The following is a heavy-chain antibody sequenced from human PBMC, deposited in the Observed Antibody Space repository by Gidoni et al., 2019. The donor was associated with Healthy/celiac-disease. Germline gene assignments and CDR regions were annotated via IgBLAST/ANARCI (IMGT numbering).Heavy chain of an antibody. D-gene: IGHD3-3*01. CDR1: GFTFSRYG. CDR2: IWYDGSNK. J-gene: IGHJ6*02. V-gene: IGHV3-33*01. CDR3: ARDLSELRLDYYYGMDV. Sequence: QVQLVESGGGVVQPGRSLRLSCAASGFTFSRYGMHWVRQAPGKGLEWVAVIWYDGSNKYYADSVKGRFTISRDNSKNTLYLQMNSLRAEDTAVYYCARDLSELRLDYYYGMDVWGQGTTVTVSS.